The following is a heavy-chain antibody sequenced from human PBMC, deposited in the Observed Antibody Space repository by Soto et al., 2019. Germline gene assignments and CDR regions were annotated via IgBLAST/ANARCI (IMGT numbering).Heavy chain of an antibody. D-gene: IGHD5-18*01. Sequence: EVQLVESGGGLVQPGRSLRLSCAASGFTFDDYAMHWVRQAPGKGLEWVSGISWNSGSIGYADSVKGRFTISRDNAKNSLYLQMNSLRAEDTALYYCAKDERPFGRYGLYYFDYWGQGTLVTVSS. CDR3: AKDERPFGRYGLYYFDY. V-gene: IGHV3-9*01. CDR1: GFTFDDYA. CDR2: ISWNSGSI. J-gene: IGHJ4*02.